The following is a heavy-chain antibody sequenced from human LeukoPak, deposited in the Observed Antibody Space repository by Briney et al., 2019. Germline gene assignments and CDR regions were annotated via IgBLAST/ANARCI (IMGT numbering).Heavy chain of an antibody. CDR1: GGSISSSSYY. CDR3: ARHEDCSSTSCRGWFDP. V-gene: IGHV4-39*01. D-gene: IGHD2-2*01. CDR2: IYYSGST. Sequence: SETLSLTCTVSGGSISSSSYYWGWIRQPPGKGLEWIGSIYYSGSTYYNLSLKSRVTISVDTSKNQFSLKLSSVTAADTAVYYCARHEDCSSTSCRGWFDPWGQGTLVTVSS. J-gene: IGHJ5*02.